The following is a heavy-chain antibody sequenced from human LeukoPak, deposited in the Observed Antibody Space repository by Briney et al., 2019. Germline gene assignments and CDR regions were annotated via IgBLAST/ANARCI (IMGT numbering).Heavy chain of an antibody. CDR2: INTDGRTT. Sequence: PGGSPRLSCAASGFPFNNYWMHWVRQAPGKGLVWVSSINTDGRTTRYAASVQGRFTISRDNAKNTLYLQMNSLRDDDTAVYYCARAGASGWYAAGWFDPWGQGTLVTVSS. CDR3: ARAGASGWYAAGWFDP. CDR1: GFPFNNYW. D-gene: IGHD6-19*01. V-gene: IGHV3-74*01. J-gene: IGHJ5*02.